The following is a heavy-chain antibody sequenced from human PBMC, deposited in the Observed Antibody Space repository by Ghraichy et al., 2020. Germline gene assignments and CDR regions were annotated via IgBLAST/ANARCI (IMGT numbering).Heavy chain of an antibody. V-gene: IGHV3-43*01. D-gene: IGHD6-19*01. Sequence: GESLNISCAASGFTFDDYTMHWVRQAPGKGLEWVSLISWDGGSTYYADSVKGRFTISRDNSKNSLYLQMNSLRTEDTALYYCAKGSSGWYENYYYYGMDVWGQGTTVTVSS. CDR1: GFTFDDYT. CDR3: AKGSSGWYENYYYYGMDV. CDR2: ISWDGGST. J-gene: IGHJ6*02.